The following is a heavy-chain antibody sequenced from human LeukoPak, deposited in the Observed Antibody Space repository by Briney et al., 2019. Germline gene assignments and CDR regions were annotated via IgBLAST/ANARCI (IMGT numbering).Heavy chain of an antibody. V-gene: IGHV3-33*01. CDR1: GFTFSSYG. CDR3: ARDQRDGYIDY. CDR2: IWYDGSNK. D-gene: IGHD5-24*01. Sequence: GVSLRLSCAASGFTFSSYGMHWVRQAPGKGLEWVAVIWYDGSNKYYADSVKGRFTISRDNSKNTLYLQMNSLRAEDTAVYYCARDQRDGYIDYWGQGTLVTVCS. J-gene: IGHJ4*02.